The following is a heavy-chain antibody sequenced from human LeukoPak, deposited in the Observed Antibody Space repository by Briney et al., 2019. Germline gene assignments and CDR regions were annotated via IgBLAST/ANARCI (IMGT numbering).Heavy chain of an antibody. CDR1: EFTSITHS. V-gene: IGHV3-21*05. CDR2: INHDGSDI. CDR3: AGYGTGVLRGDALDI. D-gene: IGHD3-10*01. Sequence: GGSLTLSSAASEFTSITHSMNCVRQAPRKGLEWVSYINHDGSDINYGESVKGRFTISRDNAKSSLFLQMHTLRAEDTAVYYCAGYGTGVLRGDALDIWGQGTVVTVFS. J-gene: IGHJ3*02.